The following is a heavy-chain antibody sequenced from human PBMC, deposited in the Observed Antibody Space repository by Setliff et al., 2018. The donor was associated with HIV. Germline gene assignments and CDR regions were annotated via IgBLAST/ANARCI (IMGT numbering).Heavy chain of an antibody. Sequence: SETLSLTCTVSGGSISSSSYYWGWIRQPPGKGVEWIGSIYYSGSTYYNPSLKSLVTIAVDMSKYQFSLKLTAVTDADTAVYYCARGVVVVPAAREHYYYMDVWGKGTTVTVSS. J-gene: IGHJ6*03. CDR3: ARGVVVVPAAREHYYYMDV. CDR1: GGSISSSSYY. V-gene: IGHV4-39*01. CDR2: IYYSGST. D-gene: IGHD2-2*01.